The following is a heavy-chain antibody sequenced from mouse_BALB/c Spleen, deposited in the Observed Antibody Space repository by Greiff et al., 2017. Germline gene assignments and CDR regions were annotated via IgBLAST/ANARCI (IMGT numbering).Heavy chain of an antibody. D-gene: IGHD2-10*02. CDR2: ISSGGST. Sequence: EVKVVESGGGLVKPGGSLKLSCAASGFTFSSYAMSWVRQTPEKRLEWVASISSGGSTYYPDSVKGRFTISRDNARNILYLQMSSLRSEDTAMYYCARDGGYGNYPAWFAYWGQGTLVTVSA. CDR1: GFTFSSYA. CDR3: ARDGGYGNYPAWFAY. V-gene: IGHV5-6-5*01. J-gene: IGHJ3*01.